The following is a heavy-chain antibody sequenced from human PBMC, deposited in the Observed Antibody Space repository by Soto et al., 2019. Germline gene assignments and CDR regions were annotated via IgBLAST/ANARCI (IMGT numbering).Heavy chain of an antibody. Sequence: GGSLRLSCAASGFTFSSYSMNWVRQAPGKGLEWVSSISSSSSYIYYADSVKGRFTISRDNAKNSLYLQMNSLRAEDTAVYYCARWLQYYYYYGMDVWGQGTTVTVSS. CDR3: ARWLQYYYYYGMDV. CDR1: GFTFSSYS. V-gene: IGHV3-21*01. J-gene: IGHJ6*02. D-gene: IGHD5-12*01. CDR2: ISSSSSYI.